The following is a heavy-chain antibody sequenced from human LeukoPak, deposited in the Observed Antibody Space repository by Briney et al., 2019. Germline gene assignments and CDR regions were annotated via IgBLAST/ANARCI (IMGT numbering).Heavy chain of an antibody. CDR2: IGGGSTI. CDR3: AREGGDLDY. D-gene: IGHD4-17*01. CDR1: GFTLGGYE. Sequence: GGSLRLSCAASGFTLGGYEMNWVRQAPGKGLEWVSYIGGGSTIYYADSVKGRFTISRDNVKNSLYMQMNSLRAEDTAVYYCAREGGDLDYWGQGTLVTVSS. J-gene: IGHJ4*02. V-gene: IGHV3-48*03.